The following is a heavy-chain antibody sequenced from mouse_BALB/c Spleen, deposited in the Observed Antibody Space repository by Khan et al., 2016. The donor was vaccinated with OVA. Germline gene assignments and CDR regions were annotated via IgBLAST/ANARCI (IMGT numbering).Heavy chain of an antibody. Sequence: QVRLQQSGAELAKPGPSVTLSCKASGYSFINYCILWVDQRPGQGLEWIGYIIPSTGYTDYNPNFKDKATLTPDKSSSPAYLQLSSLTSEDSAVYYCARRGLRWDFDYWGQGTTLTVSS. D-gene: IGHD1-1*01. J-gene: IGHJ2*01. V-gene: IGHV1-7*01. CDR2: IIPSTGYT. CDR3: ARRGLRWDFDY. CDR1: GYSFINYC.